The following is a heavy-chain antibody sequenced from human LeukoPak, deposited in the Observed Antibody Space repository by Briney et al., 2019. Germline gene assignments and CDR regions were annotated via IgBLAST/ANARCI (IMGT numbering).Heavy chain of an antibody. Sequence: SETLSLTCTVSGGSISSYYWRWIRQPPGKGLEWIGYIYYSGSTNYNPSLKSRVTISVDTSKNQFSLKLSSVTAADTAVYYCARVSGYDGTDLDYWGQGTLVTVSS. J-gene: IGHJ4*02. CDR1: GGSISSYY. CDR3: ARVSGYDGTDLDY. D-gene: IGHD5-12*01. CDR2: IYYSGST. V-gene: IGHV4-59*08.